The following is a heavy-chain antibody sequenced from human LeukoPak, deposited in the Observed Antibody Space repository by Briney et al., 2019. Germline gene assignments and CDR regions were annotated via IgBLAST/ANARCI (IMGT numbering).Heavy chain of an antibody. V-gene: IGHV4-34*01. CDR2: INHSGST. Sequence: PSETLSLTCAVYGGSFSGYYWSWIRQPPGKGLEWIGEINHSGSTNYNPSLKSRVTISVGTSKNQFSLKLSSVTAADTAVYYCARHGLGYCTNGVCSSAAFDIWGQGTMVTVSS. CDR1: GGSFSGYY. J-gene: IGHJ3*02. CDR3: ARHGLGYCTNGVCSSAAFDI. D-gene: IGHD2-8*01.